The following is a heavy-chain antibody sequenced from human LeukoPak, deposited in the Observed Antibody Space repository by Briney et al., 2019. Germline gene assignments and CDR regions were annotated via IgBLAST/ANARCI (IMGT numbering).Heavy chain of an antibody. CDR2: INLSGGST. J-gene: IGHJ4*02. V-gene: IGHV1-46*01. CDR3: ARDISPSLFDY. Sequence: ASVKVSCKASGYTFTSYYMHWVRQAPGQGLEWMGIINLSGGSTSYAQKFQGRVTMTRDMSTSTVYMELSSLRSEDTAVYYCARDISPSLFDYWGQGTLVTVSS. CDR1: GYTFTSYY.